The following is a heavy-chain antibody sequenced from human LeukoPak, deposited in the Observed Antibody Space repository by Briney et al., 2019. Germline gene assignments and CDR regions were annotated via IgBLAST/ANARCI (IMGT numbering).Heavy chain of an antibody. CDR3: ARLEDGTMMVN. D-gene: IGHD3-22*01. Sequence: SETLSLTCTVSGGSISSYYWSWIRQPPGKGLEWIGYIYYSGSTNYNPSLKSRVTISVDTSKNQFSPKLSSVTAADTAVYYCARLEDGTMMVNWGQGTLVTVSS. CDR2: IYYSGST. CDR1: GGSISSYY. V-gene: IGHV4-59*01. J-gene: IGHJ4*02.